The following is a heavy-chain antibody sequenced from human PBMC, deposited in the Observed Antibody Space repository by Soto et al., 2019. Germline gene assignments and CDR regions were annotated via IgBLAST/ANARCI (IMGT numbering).Heavy chain of an antibody. Sequence: SDTLSLTCPVAGGSISSYYWSWVRQHQGKGLECIVYIYYSGSTHDSPPLKSRVTISVDTPKNQFSLKLSSVTAADTAVYYCARTPHSSSTSCPRSGFMDVWGKGTTVTVSS. CDR2: IYYSGST. CDR3: ARTPHSSSTSCPRSGFMDV. D-gene: IGHD2-2*01. V-gene: IGHV4-59*08. CDR1: GGSISSYY. J-gene: IGHJ6*03.